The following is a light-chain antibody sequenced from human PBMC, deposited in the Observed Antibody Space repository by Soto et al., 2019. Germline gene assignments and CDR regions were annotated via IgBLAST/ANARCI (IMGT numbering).Light chain of an antibody. CDR1: QSVSSTF. V-gene: IGKV3D-20*02. CDR3: QQRSNWLT. Sequence: EIVLTQSPGTLSLSPGERATLSCRASQSVSSTFLAWYQQKPGQAPRLLIYGASNRATGIPARFSGSGSGTDFTLTISSLEPEDFAVYYCQQRSNWLTFGQGTRLEI. CDR2: GAS. J-gene: IGKJ5*01.